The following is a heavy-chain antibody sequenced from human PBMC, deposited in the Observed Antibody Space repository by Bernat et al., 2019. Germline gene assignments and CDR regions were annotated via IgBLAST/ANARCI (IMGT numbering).Heavy chain of an antibody. V-gene: IGHV3-7*01. J-gene: IGHJ4*02. Sequence: EVQLVESGGGLVQPGGSLRLSCAASGFTFSSYWMSWVRQAPGKGLEWVANIKQDGSEKYYVYSVKGRFTISRDNAKNSLYLQMNSLSSEDTAVYYCARDPLRRYYDSSGSRPYFDYWGQGTLVTVSS. D-gene: IGHD3-22*01. CDR1: GFTFSSYW. CDR3: ARDPLRRYYDSSGSRPYFDY. CDR2: IKQDGSEK.